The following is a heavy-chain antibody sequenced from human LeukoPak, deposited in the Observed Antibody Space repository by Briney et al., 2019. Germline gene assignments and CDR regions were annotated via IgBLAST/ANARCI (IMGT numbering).Heavy chain of an antibody. CDR3: ASESGYCSGGSCGSY. V-gene: IGHV4-59*08. J-gene: IGHJ4*02. D-gene: IGHD2-15*01. CDR2: IYYTGNT. Sequence: SETLSLTCTVSGYSISSYYWSWIRQPPGKGLEWIGYIYYTGNTNYNPSLKSRVTMSVDTSKNQFFLNLSSVTAADTAVYYCASESGYCSGGSCGSYWGQGTLVTVSS. CDR1: GYSISSYY.